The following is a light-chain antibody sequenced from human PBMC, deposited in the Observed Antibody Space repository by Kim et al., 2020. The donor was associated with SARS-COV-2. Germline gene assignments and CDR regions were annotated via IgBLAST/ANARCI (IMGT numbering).Light chain of an antibody. CDR3: SSYTTSTTVV. CDR2: DVT. CDR1: SSDVGGYSY. V-gene: IGLV2-14*03. Sequence: QSALTQPASVSGSPGQSITISCTGTSSDVGGYSYVSWYQHHPGIAPKLMLYDVTKRPSAVSDRFSGSKSGNTASLTISGLQAEDEADYYCSSYTTSTTVVFGGGTKVTVL. J-gene: IGLJ2*01.